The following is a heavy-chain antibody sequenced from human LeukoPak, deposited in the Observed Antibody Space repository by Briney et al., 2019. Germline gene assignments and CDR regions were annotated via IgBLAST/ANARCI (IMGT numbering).Heavy chain of an antibody. CDR2: IKQDGSEK. J-gene: IGHJ6*03. CDR1: GFTFSSYW. V-gene: IGHV3-7*01. CDR3: ARDRRITMFLGYYYMDV. D-gene: IGHD3-10*02. Sequence: PGGSLRLSCAASGFTFSSYWMSWVRQAPGKGLEWVANIKQDGSEKYYVDSVKGRFTISRDNAKNSLYLQMNSLRAEDTAVYYCARDRRITMFLGYYYMDVWGKGTTVTVSS.